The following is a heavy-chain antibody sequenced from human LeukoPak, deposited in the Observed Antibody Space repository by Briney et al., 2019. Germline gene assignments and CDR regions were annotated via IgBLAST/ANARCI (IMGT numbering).Heavy chain of an antibody. CDR2: IRSKNYGGTT. D-gene: IGHD1-26*01. CDR1: GFTFGDFP. CDR3: TRGSGRYEY. J-gene: IGHJ4*02. V-gene: IGHV3-49*04. Sequence: GGSLRLSCSASGFTFGDFPMTWVRQAPGEGLEWVGYIRSKNYGGTTEYAASVKGRFTISRDDSKSIAYMQMDNVKAEDTAVYYCTRGSGRYEYWGQGILVIVSS.